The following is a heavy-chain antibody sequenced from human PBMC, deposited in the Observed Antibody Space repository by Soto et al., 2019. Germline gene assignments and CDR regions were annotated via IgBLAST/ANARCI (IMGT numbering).Heavy chain of an antibody. CDR2: INPSGGST. CDR1: GYTFTSYY. J-gene: IGHJ5*02. CDR3: ARVGYCSSTSCSGWFDP. D-gene: IGHD2-2*01. V-gene: IGHV1-46*01. Sequence: ASVKVSCKASGYTFTSYYMHWVRQAPGQGLEWMGIINPSGGSTSYAQKFQGRVTMTRDTSTSTVYMELSSLRSEDTAVYYCARVGYCSSTSCSGWFDPWGQGTLVTVPQ.